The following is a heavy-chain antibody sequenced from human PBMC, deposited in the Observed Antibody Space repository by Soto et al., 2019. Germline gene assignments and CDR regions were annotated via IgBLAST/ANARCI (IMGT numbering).Heavy chain of an antibody. J-gene: IGHJ6*02. V-gene: IGHV3-23*01. CDR2: VIGSGDST. CDR1: RFTFSSYA. CDR3: AKATNFGMGPDYSYYSGMDV. D-gene: IGHD3-3*01. Sequence: GGSRRLSCAASRFTFSSYAMAWVRQAPGKGLEWVSSVIGSGDSTYYADSVKGRFTISGDTSKRTLYLQMTSLRGEDTAVYYCAKATNFGMGPDYSYYSGMDVWGQGTTVTVSS.